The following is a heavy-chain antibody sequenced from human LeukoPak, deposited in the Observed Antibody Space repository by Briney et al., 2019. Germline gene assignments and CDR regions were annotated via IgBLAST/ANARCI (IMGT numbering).Heavy chain of an antibody. D-gene: IGHD3-16*02. Sequence: GESLKISCKGSGYSFTSYWIGWVRQMPGKGLEWMGIIYPGDSDTRYSPSFQGQVTISADKSISSAYLQWSSLKASDTAMYYCAGGLSSISNWFDPWGQGTLVTVSS. CDR1: GYSFTSYW. J-gene: IGHJ5*02. CDR2: IYPGDSDT. CDR3: AGGLSSISNWFDP. V-gene: IGHV5-51*01.